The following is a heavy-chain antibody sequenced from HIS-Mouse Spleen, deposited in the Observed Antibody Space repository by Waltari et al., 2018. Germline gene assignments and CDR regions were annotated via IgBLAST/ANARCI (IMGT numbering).Heavy chain of an antibody. V-gene: IGHV4-31*03. J-gene: IGHJ3*02. D-gene: IGHD2-8*01. CDR2: IYYSGST. Sequence: QVQLQESGPGLVKPSQTLSLTCTVPGGSLSSGGYYWSWIRQHPGKGLEWIGYIYYSGSTYYNPSLKSRVTISVDTSKNQFSLKLSSVTAADTAVYYCARDCTNGVCSDAFDIWGQGTMVTVSS. CDR1: GGSLSSGGYY. CDR3: ARDCTNGVCSDAFDI.